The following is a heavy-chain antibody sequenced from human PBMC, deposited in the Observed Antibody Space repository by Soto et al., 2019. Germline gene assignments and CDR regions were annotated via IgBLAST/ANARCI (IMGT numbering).Heavy chain of an antibody. CDR2: INSDGSST. V-gene: IGHV3-74*01. CDR3: ARGVDYDFWSGSTDIGY. J-gene: IGHJ4*02. D-gene: IGHD3-3*01. Sequence: GGSLRLSCAASGFTFSSYWMHWVRQAPGKGLVWVSRINSDGSSTSYADSVKGRFTISRDNAKNTLYLQMNSLRAEDTAVYYCARGVDYDFWSGSTDIGYWGQGTLVTVSS. CDR1: GFTFSSYW.